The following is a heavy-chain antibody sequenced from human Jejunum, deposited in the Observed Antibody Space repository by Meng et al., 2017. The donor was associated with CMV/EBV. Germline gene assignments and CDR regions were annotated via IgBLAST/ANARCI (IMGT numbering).Heavy chain of an antibody. CDR1: GFTGNRFP. V-gene: IGHV7-4-1*02. Sequence: QVQLGEAGAELQKPGGTVNVSCKGSGFTGNRFPRDWVAPAPGQGLEWMGWISTNTGNPTYDQGFTGRFVFSVDTSVSTAYLQISSLKAEATAVYYCGTLKYTSGFYGPAYWGQGALVTVSS. CDR2: ISTNTGNP. CDR3: GTLKYTSGFYGPAY. D-gene: IGHD6-19*01. J-gene: IGHJ4*02.